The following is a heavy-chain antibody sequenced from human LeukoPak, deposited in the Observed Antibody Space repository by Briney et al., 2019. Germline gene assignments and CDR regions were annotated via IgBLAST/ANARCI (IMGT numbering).Heavy chain of an antibody. CDR3: TTLCGGDCAPNY. CDR1: GFNLNDAW. D-gene: IGHD2-21*02. Sequence: GGSLRLSCAAPGFNLNDAWMSWVRQAPGKGLEWVGRIKSKIDGGATDYAAPVKGRFTISRDDSKDTLYLQMNSLKAEDTAVYHCTTLCGGDCAPNYWGQGTQVTVSS. CDR2: IKSKIDGGAT. J-gene: IGHJ4*02. V-gene: IGHV3-15*05.